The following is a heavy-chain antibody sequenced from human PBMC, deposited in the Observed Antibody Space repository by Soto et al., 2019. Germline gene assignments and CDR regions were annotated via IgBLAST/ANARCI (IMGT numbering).Heavy chain of an antibody. CDR3: ARKSYGSSWYGGWFDP. V-gene: IGHV4-59*01. D-gene: IGHD6-13*01. J-gene: IGHJ5*02. CDR2: IDYSGST. Sequence: PSERMSITCTVSGGCISISVVSWTRQPPGKVLECIGYIDYSGSTNYDPSLESRVTISVDTSKNQFSLKLSSVTAADTAVYYCARKSYGSSWYGGWFDPWGQGTLVTVPQ. CDR1: GGCISISV.